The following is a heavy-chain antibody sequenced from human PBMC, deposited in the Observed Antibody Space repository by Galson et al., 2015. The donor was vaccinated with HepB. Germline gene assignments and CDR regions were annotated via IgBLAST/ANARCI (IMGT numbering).Heavy chain of an antibody. V-gene: IGHV3-11*01. D-gene: IGHD6-13*01. CDR2: ISSSGSTI. CDR3: ARVRYYSSSYWFDP. Sequence: SLRLSCADSAFTFRDYYRRWIPQAPGEGLEWVSYISSSGSTIYYADSVKGRFTISRDNAKNSLYLQMNSLRAEDTAVYYCARVRYYSSSYWFDPWGQGTLVTVSS. CDR1: AFTFRDYY. J-gene: IGHJ5*02.